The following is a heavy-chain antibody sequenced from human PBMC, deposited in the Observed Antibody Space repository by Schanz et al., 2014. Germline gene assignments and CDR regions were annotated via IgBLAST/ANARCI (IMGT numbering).Heavy chain of an antibody. J-gene: IGHJ4*02. CDR3: ARDRGYCSGGSCLTFDY. CDR1: GFTFSSYS. Sequence: VQLVESGGGLVQPGGSLRLSCAASGFTFSSYSMNWVRQAPGKGLEWVAVISYDGSNKYYADSVKGRFTISRDNSKNTLYLQMNTLRAEDTAVYYCARDRGYCSGGSCLTFDYWGQGTLVTVSS. V-gene: IGHV3-30*03. CDR2: ISYDGSNK. D-gene: IGHD2-15*01.